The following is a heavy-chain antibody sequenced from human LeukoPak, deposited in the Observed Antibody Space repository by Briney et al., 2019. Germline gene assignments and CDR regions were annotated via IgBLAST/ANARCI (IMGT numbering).Heavy chain of an antibody. CDR3: ARPYGVGWSGLEH. V-gene: IGHV3-7*01. CDR1: GFTFNNYW. J-gene: IGHJ4*02. D-gene: IGHD6-19*01. Sequence: GGSLRLSCAASGFTFNNYWMTWVRQAPGKGLEWVANIKPERSAQYYADSVRGRFTISRDNAKNSVFLHMNSLRAEDTAVYHCARPYGVGWSGLEHWGRGTLVTVSS. CDR2: IKPERSAQ.